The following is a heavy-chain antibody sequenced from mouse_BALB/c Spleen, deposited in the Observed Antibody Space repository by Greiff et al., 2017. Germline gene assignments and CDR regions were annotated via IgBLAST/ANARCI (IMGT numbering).Heavy chain of an antibody. CDR3: ARGDYDGY. D-gene: IGHD2-4*01. J-gene: IGHJ2*01. Sequence: VQLQQSGAELVKPGASVKLSCTASGFNIKDTYMHWVKQRPEQGLEWIGRIDPANGNTKYDPKFQGKATITADTSSNTAYLQLSCLTSEDTAVYYWARGDYDGYWGQGTTLTVSS. V-gene: IGHV14-3*02. CDR2: IDPANGNT. CDR1: GFNIKDTY.